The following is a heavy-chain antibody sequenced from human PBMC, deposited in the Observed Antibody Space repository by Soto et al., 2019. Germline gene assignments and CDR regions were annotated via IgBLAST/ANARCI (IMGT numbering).Heavy chain of an antibody. D-gene: IGHD6-6*01. CDR1: GFTFSSYS. J-gene: IGHJ4*02. CDR3: ARDTGIAAQDY. CDR2: ISSSSTI. Sequence: GGSLRLSCAASGFTFSSYSMNWVRQAPGKGLEWVSYISSSSTIYYADSVKGRFTISRDNAKNSLYLQMNSLRAEDTAVYYCARDTGIAAQDYWGQGTLVTVSS. V-gene: IGHV3-48*01.